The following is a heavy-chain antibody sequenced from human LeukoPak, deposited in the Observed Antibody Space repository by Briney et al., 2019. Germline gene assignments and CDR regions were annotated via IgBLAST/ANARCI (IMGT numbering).Heavy chain of an antibody. D-gene: IGHD2-2*01. J-gene: IGHJ6*02. CDR2: ISSSSSYI. CDR3: ARVGYCSSTSCEYYYYYYGMDV. CDR1: GFTFSSYS. V-gene: IGHV3-21*01. Sequence: GGSLRLSCAASGFTFSSYSMNWVRQAPGKGLEWVSSISSSSSYIYYADSVKGRFTISRDNAKNSLYLQMNSLRAEDTAVYYCARVGYCSSTSCEYYYYYYGMDVWGQGTTVTVSS.